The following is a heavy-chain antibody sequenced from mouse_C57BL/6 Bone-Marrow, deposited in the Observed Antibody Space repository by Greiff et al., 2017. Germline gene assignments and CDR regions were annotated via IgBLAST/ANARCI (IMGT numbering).Heavy chain of an antibody. V-gene: IGHV1-42*01. CDR2: INPSTGGT. CDR1: GYSFTGYY. CDR3: AREGGGTWHGLSMDY. J-gene: IGHJ4*01. Sequence: EVQLQQSGPELVKPGASVKISCKASGYSFTGYYMNWVKQSPEKSLEWIGEINPSTGGTTYNQKFKAKATLTVDTSSSTAYMQLKSLTSEDSAGYYCAREGGGTWHGLSMDYWGQGTSVTVSS. D-gene: IGHD1-1*02.